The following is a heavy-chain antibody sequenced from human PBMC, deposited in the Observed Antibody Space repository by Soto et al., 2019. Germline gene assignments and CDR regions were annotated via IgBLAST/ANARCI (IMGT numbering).Heavy chain of an antibody. Sequence: QVQLVQSGAEVKSPGASVRVSCKTSGFSFGAYGFGWVRQAPGEGLEWMGWISGHNGASNYARQFQDRLILTIDTSTTTVYMDLKSLRSDDTAVYYCARDLGVQPGAGGRCSLGDWGQGSQITVSS. CDR2: ISGHNGAS. V-gene: IGHV1-18*01. CDR1: GFSFGAYG. D-gene: IGHD2-8*01. J-gene: IGHJ4*02. CDR3: ARDLGVQPGAGGRCSLGD.